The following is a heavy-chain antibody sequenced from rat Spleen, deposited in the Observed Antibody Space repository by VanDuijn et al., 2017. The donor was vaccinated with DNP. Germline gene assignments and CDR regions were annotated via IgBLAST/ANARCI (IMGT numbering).Heavy chain of an antibody. Sequence: QLHESGPGLVKPSQSLSLTCSVTGYSITSGFRWTWIRKFPGDKMEWIGHISYSGSTTYNPSLESRISITRDTSKNQFFLHLNSVTTADTATYYCARQPSGMDYWGQGVMVIVSS. CDR2: ISYSGST. CDR1: GYSITSGF. CDR3: ARQPSGMDY. V-gene: IGHV3-1*01. J-gene: IGHJ2*01. D-gene: IGHD1-4*01.